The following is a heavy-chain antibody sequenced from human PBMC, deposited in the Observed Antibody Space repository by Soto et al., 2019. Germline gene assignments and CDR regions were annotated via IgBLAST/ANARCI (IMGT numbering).Heavy chain of an antibody. CDR1: GFSLSTSGVG. V-gene: IGHV2-5*02. J-gene: IGHJ6*04. D-gene: IGHD3-10*01. CDR2: SYWDDDK. Sequence: QITLKESGPPLVKPTQTLTLTCTFSGFSLSTSGVGVGWIRKPPGKALEWLALSYWDDDKRYSPSLKSRLTITKNATKHRMVLRLTNTTPVDTEKYYSAHSYHGSVIYYLGYSAGMAVWGKGTTITAAS. CDR3: AHSYHGSVIYYLGYSAGMAV.